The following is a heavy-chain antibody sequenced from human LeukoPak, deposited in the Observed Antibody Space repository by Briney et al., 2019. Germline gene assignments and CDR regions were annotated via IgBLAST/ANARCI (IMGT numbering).Heavy chain of an antibody. CDR2: IYYSGST. Sequence: PSETLSLTCTVSGGSISSGGYYWSWIRQHPGKGLEWIGYIYYSGSTYYNPSLKSRVTISVDTSKNRFSLKLSSVTAADTAVYYCARVGRYCSGGSCYSGSFDPWGQGTLVTVSS. CDR3: ARVGRYCSGGSCYSGSFDP. J-gene: IGHJ5*02. V-gene: IGHV4-31*03. CDR1: GGSISSGGYY. D-gene: IGHD2-15*01.